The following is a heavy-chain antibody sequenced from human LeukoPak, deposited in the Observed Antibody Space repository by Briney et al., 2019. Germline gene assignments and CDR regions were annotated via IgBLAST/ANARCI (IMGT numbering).Heavy chain of an antibody. D-gene: IGHD3-22*01. Sequence: SSETLSLTCTVSGGSISSGGYYRSWIRQHPGKGLEWIGYIYYSGSTYYNPSLKSRVTISVDTSKNQFSLKLSSVTAADTAVYYCAREVPYYYESSGYYGYFDYWGQGTLVTVSS. V-gene: IGHV4-31*03. CDR3: AREVPYYYESSGYYGYFDY. CDR2: IYYSGST. J-gene: IGHJ4*02. CDR1: GGSISSGGYY.